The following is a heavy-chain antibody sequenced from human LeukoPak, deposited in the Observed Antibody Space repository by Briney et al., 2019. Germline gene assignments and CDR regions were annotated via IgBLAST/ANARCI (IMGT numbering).Heavy chain of an antibody. CDR2: TSPDGNDK. D-gene: IGHD5-18*01. Sequence: PGGSLRLSCAASGFTFSGFAIHWVRQAPGKGLEWVASTSPDGNDKYYADPVKGRFTISRDNSRNTVYLQINSLRAEDTAVYYCGKTTVGYSSGQKPAWPVDYWGQGTLVTVSS. CDR1: GFTFSGFA. J-gene: IGHJ4*02. V-gene: IGHV3-30*07. CDR3: GKTTVGYSSGQKPAWPVDY.